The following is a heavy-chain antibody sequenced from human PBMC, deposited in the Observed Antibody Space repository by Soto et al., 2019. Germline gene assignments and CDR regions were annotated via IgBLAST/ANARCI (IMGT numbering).Heavy chain of an antibody. D-gene: IGHD2-21*02. Sequence: QVQLVQSGAEVQKPGSSLRVSCEASGGTLSSYTFNWVRQAPGQGLEWMGRIIPVLNITNYARNFKGRVTIASAKSTSTVYMGLSSLRSDDSAIYYCARGVWVTDGGVNYYYYDMDVWGKGSTVTVSS. CDR2: IIPVLNIT. CDR1: GGTLSSYT. J-gene: IGHJ6*03. CDR3: ARGVWVTDGGVNYYYYDMDV. V-gene: IGHV1-69*02.